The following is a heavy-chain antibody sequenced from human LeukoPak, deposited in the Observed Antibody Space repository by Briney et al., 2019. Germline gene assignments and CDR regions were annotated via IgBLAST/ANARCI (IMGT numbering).Heavy chain of an antibody. Sequence: ASVEVSCKASGYTFAAYDINWVRQAAGQGLEWMGWMNPNSGNTGYAQKFQGRVTMTRDTSTSTAYMELSSLTSEDTAVYFCARVSETPAYYYTSGYYYLGYWGQGTLVTVPS. J-gene: IGHJ4*02. CDR1: GYTFAAYD. CDR2: MNPNSGNT. CDR3: ARVSETPAYYYTSGYYYLGY. D-gene: IGHD3-22*01. V-gene: IGHV1-8*02.